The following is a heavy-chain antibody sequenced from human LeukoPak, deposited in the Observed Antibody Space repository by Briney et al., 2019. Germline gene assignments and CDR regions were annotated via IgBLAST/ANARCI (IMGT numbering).Heavy chain of an antibody. V-gene: IGHV4-59*08. CDR2: IYYSGST. CDR3: ARRASYSSGWSFDY. D-gene: IGHD6-19*01. CDR1: GGSISSYY. Sequence: SETLSLTCTVSGGSISSYYWSWIRQPPGKGLEWIGYIYYSGSTNYNPSLKGRVTISVDTSKNQFSLKLSSVTAADTAVYYCARRASYSSGWSFDYWGQGTLVTVSS. J-gene: IGHJ4*02.